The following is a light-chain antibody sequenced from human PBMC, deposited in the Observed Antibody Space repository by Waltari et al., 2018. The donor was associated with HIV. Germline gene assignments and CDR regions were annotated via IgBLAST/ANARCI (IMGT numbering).Light chain of an antibody. Sequence: QSALTQPASVSGSPGQSIIISCTGTSSDVGSYNLVSWYQQHPGKAPKLMIYEGSKRPSVFSNRFSGSKSGNTASLTISGLQAEDEADYYCCSYAGSSTYVFGTGTKVTFL. CDR3: CSYAGSSTYV. V-gene: IGLV2-23*01. J-gene: IGLJ1*01. CDR1: SSDVGSYNL. CDR2: EGS.